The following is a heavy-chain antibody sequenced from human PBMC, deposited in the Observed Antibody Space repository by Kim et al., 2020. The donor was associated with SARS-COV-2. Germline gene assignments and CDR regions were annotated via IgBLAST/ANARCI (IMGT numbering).Heavy chain of an antibody. Sequence: GGSLRLSCAASGFNFNTYGMHWVRQAPGKGLEWGAVISYDGSNKYYADSVKGRFTISRDNSKNTLYLQMNSLRIEDTAVYYCAKSFSGSYFGYDYWGQGTLITTSA. CDR1: GFNFNTYG. CDR2: ISYDGSNK. D-gene: IGHD1-26*01. V-gene: IGHV3-30*18. J-gene: IGHJ4*02. CDR3: AKSFSGSYFGYDY.